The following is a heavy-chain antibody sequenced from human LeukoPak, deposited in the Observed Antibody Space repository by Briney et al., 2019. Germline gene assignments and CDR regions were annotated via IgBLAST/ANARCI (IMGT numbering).Heavy chain of an antibody. CDR2: ISYDGSNE. D-gene: IGHD6-13*01. CDR1: GFTFGRYA. CDR3: ARDGPDSSTWYDFDY. Sequence: PGGSLRLSCVVSGFTFGRYAMHWVRQAPGKGLEWMAVISYDGSNEYYADSVKGHFTISRDNLKSTLYLHMNSLRAEDTGVYYCARDGPDSSTWYDFDYWGQGTLVTVSS. V-gene: IGHV3-30*04. J-gene: IGHJ4*02.